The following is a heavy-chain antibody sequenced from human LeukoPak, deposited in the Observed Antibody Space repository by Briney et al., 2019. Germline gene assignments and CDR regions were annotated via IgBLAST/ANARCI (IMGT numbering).Heavy chain of an antibody. Sequence: GRSLRLSCAASGFPFSTYKMNWVRQAPGKGLEWVSYISSGGGTIYYADSVKGRFTISRDNAKNSLYLQMNSLRAEHTAVYYCATMDLGVVIDYWGQGTLVTVSS. CDR3: ATMDLGVVIDY. D-gene: IGHD3-10*01. CDR1: GFPFSTYK. CDR2: ISSGGGTI. V-gene: IGHV3-48*03. J-gene: IGHJ4*02.